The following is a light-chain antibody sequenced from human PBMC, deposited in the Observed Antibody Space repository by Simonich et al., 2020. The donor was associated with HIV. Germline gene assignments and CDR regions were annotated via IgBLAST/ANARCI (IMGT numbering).Light chain of an antibody. V-gene: IGKV3-20*01. CDR1: QSVSSN. J-gene: IGKJ5*01. CDR3: QQYGSSRGT. Sequence: EIVMTQSPATLSVSPGERAPLSCRASQSVSSNLAWYQQKPGQAPRLLIYGASSRATGIPDRFSGSGSGTDFTLTISRLEPEDFAVYYCQQYGSSRGTFGQGTRLEIK. CDR2: GAS.